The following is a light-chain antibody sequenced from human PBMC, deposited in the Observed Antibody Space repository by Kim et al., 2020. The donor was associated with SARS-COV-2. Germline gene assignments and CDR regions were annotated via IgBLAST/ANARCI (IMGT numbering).Light chain of an antibody. V-gene: IGKV3-20*01. J-gene: IGKJ1*01. CDR3: QHYGSSSRT. CDR2: SVS. Sequence: SPGQRATLSCRTSQSVSSNYLAWYQQKPGQSPRLLLYSVSTRATGIPDRFSGSGSGTDFTLTISGLEPEDFAVYYCQHYGSSSRTFGHGTKVDIK. CDR1: QSVSSNY.